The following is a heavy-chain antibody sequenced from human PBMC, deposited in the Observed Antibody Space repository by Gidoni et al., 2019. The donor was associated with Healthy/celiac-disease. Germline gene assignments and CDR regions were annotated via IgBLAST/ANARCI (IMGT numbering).Heavy chain of an antibody. J-gene: IGHJ4*02. Sequence: QLQLQESGPGLAKPSETLSLTCTVSGGSISSSSYYWGWIRQPPGKGLEWIGSIYYSGSTYYNPSLKSRVTISVDTSKNQFSLKLSSVTAADTAVYYCARVALYDFWSGYYLGWGQGTLVTVSS. CDR2: IYYSGST. CDR1: GGSISSSSYY. V-gene: IGHV4-39*01. CDR3: ARVALYDFWSGYYLG. D-gene: IGHD3-3*01.